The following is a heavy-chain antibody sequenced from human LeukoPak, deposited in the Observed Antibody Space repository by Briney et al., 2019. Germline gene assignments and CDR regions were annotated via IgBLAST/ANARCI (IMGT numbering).Heavy chain of an antibody. J-gene: IGHJ6*02. D-gene: IGHD1-26*01. CDR3: ARTLSGSYRDYYYYYGMDV. V-gene: IGHV4-59*01. CDR2: IYYSGST. Sequence: SETLSLTCTVSGGSISSYYWSWIRQPPGKGLEWIGYIYYSGSTNYNPSLKSRVTISVDTSKNQFSLKLGSVTAADTAVYYCARTLSGSYRDYYYYYGMDVWGQGTTVTVSS. CDR1: GGSISSYY.